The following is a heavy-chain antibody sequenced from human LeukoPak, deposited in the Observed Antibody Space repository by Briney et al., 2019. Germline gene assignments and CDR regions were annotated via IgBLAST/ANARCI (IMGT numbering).Heavy chain of an antibody. D-gene: IGHD2-2*01. Sequence: SVKVSCKASGGTFSSYAISWVRQAPGQGLEWMGRIITIFGTANYAQKFQGRVTITADESTSTAYMELSSLRSEDTAAYYCARGGRLVLVPAAMVDWGQGTLVTVSS. V-gene: IGHV1-69*13. J-gene: IGHJ4*02. CDR2: IITIFGTA. CDR1: GGTFSSYA. CDR3: ARGGRLVLVPAAMVD.